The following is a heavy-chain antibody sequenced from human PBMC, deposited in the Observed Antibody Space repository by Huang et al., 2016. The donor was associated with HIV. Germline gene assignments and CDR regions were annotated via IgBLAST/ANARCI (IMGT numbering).Heavy chain of an antibody. Sequence: QVQLVESGGGVVQPGRSLRLSCAASGFTFSNYGMHWVRQAPGKGLVWVAVISYDGSNKYFADSVKGRFTISRDKSRNTVYLQMNSLRAEDTAVYYCAKDIVATIGPDYWGQGTLVTVSS. J-gene: IGHJ4*02. CDR1: GFTFSNYG. CDR3: AKDIVATIGPDY. D-gene: IGHD5-12*01. CDR2: ISYDGSNK. V-gene: IGHV3-30*18.